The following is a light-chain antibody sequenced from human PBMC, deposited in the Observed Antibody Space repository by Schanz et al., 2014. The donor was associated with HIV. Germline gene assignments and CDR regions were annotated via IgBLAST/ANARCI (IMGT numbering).Light chain of an antibody. CDR2: GNS. V-gene: IGLV1-40*01. Sequence: QSVLTQPPSVSGALGQRVTISCTGSSSNIGAGYDVHWYQQLPGTAPKLLIYGNSNRPSGVPDRISASKSGTSASLAITGLQAEDEADYYCQSYDSSLRASVFGGGTKLTVL. J-gene: IGLJ2*01. CDR3: QSYDSSLRASV. CDR1: SSNIGAGYD.